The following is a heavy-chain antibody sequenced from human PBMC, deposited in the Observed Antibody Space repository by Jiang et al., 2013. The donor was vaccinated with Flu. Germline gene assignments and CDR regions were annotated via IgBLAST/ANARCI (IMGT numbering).Heavy chain of an antibody. CDR2: VYNSGTT. V-gene: IGHV4-61*02. D-gene: IGHD1-1*01. Sequence: PGLVKPSETLSLTCTVSGGSTSSGTHYWTWIRQPAGKGLEWIGRVYNSGTTNYNPSLKSRVTISEDTSKNHFSLILTSVTAADTAVYYCANNWHGAFDIWGQGTMVTVSS. J-gene: IGHJ3*02. CDR1: GGSTSSGTHY. CDR3: ANNWHGAFDI.